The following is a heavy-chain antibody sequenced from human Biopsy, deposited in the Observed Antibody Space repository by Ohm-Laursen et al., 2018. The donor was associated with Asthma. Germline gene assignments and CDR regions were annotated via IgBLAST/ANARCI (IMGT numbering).Heavy chain of an antibody. CDR1: GFTVSRDH. J-gene: IGHJ4*02. Sequence: SLRLSCAASGFTVSRDHMFWVRQAPGKGLEWVSVIYSGGTSQTADSVRGRFTISRDFSKNTLHLQMHSLRVEDTAVYYCARGDSSGWSHYYFDYWGQGTLVTVSS. CDR2: IYSGGTS. D-gene: IGHD6-19*01. V-gene: IGHV3-53*01. CDR3: ARGDSSGWSHYYFDY.